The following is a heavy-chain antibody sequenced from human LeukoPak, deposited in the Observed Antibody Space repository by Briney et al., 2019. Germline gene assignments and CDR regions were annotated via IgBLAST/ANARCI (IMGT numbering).Heavy chain of an antibody. J-gene: IGHJ4*02. CDR2: LYSNGNT. CDR1: GFTFSNAW. CDR3: ARDGWGSLEFDY. Sequence: GGSLRLSCAASGFTFSNAWMSWVRQAPGKGLEWLPVLYSNGNTYCIDSVKGRFSISRDNSKNTLYLQMNSLRPEDTAVYYCARDGWGSLEFDYRGQGTLVTVSS. V-gene: IGHV3-66*03. D-gene: IGHD3-10*01.